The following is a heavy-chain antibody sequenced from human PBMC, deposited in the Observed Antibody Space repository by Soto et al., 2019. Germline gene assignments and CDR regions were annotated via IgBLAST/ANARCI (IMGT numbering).Heavy chain of an antibody. J-gene: IGHJ4*02. Sequence: GSLRLSCAASGFTFSSYAMSWVRQAPGKGLEWVSAISGSGGSTYYADSVKGRFTISRDNSKNTLYLQMNSLRAEDTAVYYCAKGLDSSGYYAYFDYWGQGTLVTVSS. CDR1: GFTFSSYA. V-gene: IGHV3-23*01. CDR2: ISGSGGST. D-gene: IGHD3-22*01. CDR3: AKGLDSSGYYAYFDY.